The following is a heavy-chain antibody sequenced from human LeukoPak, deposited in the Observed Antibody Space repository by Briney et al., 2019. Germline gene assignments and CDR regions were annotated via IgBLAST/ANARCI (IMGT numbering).Heavy chain of an antibody. D-gene: IGHD3-22*01. V-gene: IGHV1-46*01. CDR2: INPSGGST. J-gene: IGHJ4*02. CDR1: GYTFTSYY. Sequence: ASVEVSCKASGYTFTSYYMHWVRQAPGQGLEWMGIINPSGGSTSYAQKFQGRVTMTRDTSTSTVYMELSSLRSEDTAVYYCARDELGYYDSSGYSGYFDYWGQGTLVTVSS. CDR3: ARDELGYYDSSGYSGYFDY.